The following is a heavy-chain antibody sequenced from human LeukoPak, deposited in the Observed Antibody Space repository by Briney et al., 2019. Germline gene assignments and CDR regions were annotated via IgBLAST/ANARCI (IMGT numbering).Heavy chain of an antibody. V-gene: IGHV4-34*01. CDR3: ARGGSANNLLAS. CDR1: GGSFSGYY. CDR2: INHSGVT. Sequence: SETLSLTCAVSGGSFSGYYWNWIRQPPGKGLEWIGEINHSGVTNYNPSLKSRVTISVDTSKNQISLKLSSVTAADTAVYYCARGGSANNLLASWGQGTMVTVSS. D-gene: IGHD2/OR15-2a*01. J-gene: IGHJ5*02.